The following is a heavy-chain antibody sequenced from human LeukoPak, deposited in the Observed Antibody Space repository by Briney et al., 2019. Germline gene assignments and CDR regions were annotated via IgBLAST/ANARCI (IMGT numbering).Heavy chain of an antibody. CDR2: ITSSSTV. D-gene: IGHD3-3*02. Sequence: GGSLRLSCAASGFTFSNYSMNWVRQAPGKGLEWVSYITSSSTVYYAGSVKGRFTISRDNAKNSLYLQMNSLRADDTAVYYCARDPGFSSFDYWGQGTLVTVSS. CDR3: ARDPGFSSFDY. CDR1: GFTFSNYS. V-gene: IGHV3-48*04. J-gene: IGHJ4*02.